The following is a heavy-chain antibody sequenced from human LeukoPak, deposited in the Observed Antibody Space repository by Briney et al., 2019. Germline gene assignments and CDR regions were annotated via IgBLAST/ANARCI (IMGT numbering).Heavy chain of an antibody. CDR2: ISGRGGRT. V-gene: IGHV3-23*01. CDR3: AKDQGEGYCSGGSCYSLCYYYGMDV. Sequence: PGGSLRLSCSASGFTFSRYPMSSVPQAPGKRPQRVSAISGRGGRTSYEDSVKGRFTICRDNSKNTLYLQMNSLRAEDTAVYYCAKDQGEGYCSGGSCYSLCYYYGMDVWGQGTRVSVSS. CDR1: GFTFSRYP. D-gene: IGHD2-15*01. J-gene: IGHJ6*02.